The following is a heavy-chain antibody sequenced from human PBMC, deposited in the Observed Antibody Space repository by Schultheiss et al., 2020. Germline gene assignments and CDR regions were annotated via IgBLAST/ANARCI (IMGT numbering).Heavy chain of an antibody. CDR2: IRSKAYGWTT. Sequence: GGSLRLSCAASGFTFSSYAMSWVRQAPGKGLEWVGFIRSKAYGWTTEYSASVKGRFTISRDDSKSIAYLQMNSLKTEDTAVYYCTRDRNYGSGRFDYWGQGTLVNVSS. D-gene: IGHD3-10*01. V-gene: IGHV3-49*04. CDR3: TRDRNYGSGRFDY. J-gene: IGHJ4*02. CDR1: GFTFSSYA.